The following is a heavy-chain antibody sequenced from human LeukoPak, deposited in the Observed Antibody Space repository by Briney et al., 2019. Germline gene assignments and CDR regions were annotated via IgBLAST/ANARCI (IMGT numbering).Heavy chain of an antibody. Sequence: GGSLRLSCAASGFTFSGSAMHWVRQASGKGLEWVGRIRSKANSYATAYAASVKGRFTISRDDSKNTAYLQMNSLKTEDTAVYYCTRDGSGPYYYYGMDVWGKGTTVTVSS. CDR1: GFTFSGSA. V-gene: IGHV3-73*01. D-gene: IGHD3-10*01. CDR2: IRSKANSYAT. J-gene: IGHJ6*04. CDR3: TRDGSGPYYYYGMDV.